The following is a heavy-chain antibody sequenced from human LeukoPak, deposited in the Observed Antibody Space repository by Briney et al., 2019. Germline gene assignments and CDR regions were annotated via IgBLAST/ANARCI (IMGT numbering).Heavy chain of an antibody. Sequence: ASVKVSCKASGYTFTNYALHWVRQAPGQRLEWMGWTNGATGNTRFSQDFQGRLTITIDTSASIAYMDLSSLRSEDTAVYYCARSPVGNARTWLDYWGQGTLVTVSS. CDR1: GYTFTNYA. CDR2: TNGATGNT. J-gene: IGHJ4*02. V-gene: IGHV1-3*02. CDR3: ARSPVGNARTWLDY. D-gene: IGHD1-1*01.